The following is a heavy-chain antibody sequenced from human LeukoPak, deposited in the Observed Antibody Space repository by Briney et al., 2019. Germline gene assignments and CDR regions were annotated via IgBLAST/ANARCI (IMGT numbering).Heavy chain of an antibody. CDR2: IYHSGST. D-gene: IGHD3-9*01. V-gene: IGHV4-30-2*01. Sequence: PSETLSLTCTVSGGSVNSGSYYWSWIRQPPGKGLEWIGYIYHSGSTYYNPSLKSRVTISVDRSKNQFSLKLSSVTAADTAVYYCASADYDILTGYQYWGQGTLVTVSS. CDR1: GGSVNSGSYY. J-gene: IGHJ4*02. CDR3: ASADYDILTGYQY.